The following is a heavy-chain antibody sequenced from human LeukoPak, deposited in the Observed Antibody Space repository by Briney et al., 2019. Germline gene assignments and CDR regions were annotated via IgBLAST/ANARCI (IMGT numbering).Heavy chain of an antibody. CDR1: AFRFSSYG. J-gene: IGHJ6*03. Sequence: GRSLRLSCAASAFRFSSYGMHWVRQAPAKGPEWVAFIRSDSSNQYYADSVKGRFTISRDNSKNTLYLQMNSLRAEDTAVYYCAKGNVATDGDYYYYMDVWGKGTTVTVSS. V-gene: IGHV3-30*02. D-gene: IGHD5-12*01. CDR3: AKGNVATDGDYYYYMDV. CDR2: IRSDSSNQ.